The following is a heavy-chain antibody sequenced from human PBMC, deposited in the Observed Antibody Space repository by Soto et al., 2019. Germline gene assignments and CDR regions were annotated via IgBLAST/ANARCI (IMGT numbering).Heavy chain of an antibody. CDR3: AREGYCSGGSCYVPEEYFQH. CDR2: ISPYNGNT. Sequence: VQLVPSGAEVKKPGASVKVSCKASGYPFPRSGLSWVRQAPGLALAWMGCISPYNGNTYYAQQLQGRVTMTTDTTTGRADMELRSLRSDDTAVYYWAREGYCSGGSCYVPEEYFQHWGQGTLVTVAS. CDR1: GYPFPRSG. D-gene: IGHD2-15*01. J-gene: IGHJ1*01. V-gene: IGHV1-18*01.